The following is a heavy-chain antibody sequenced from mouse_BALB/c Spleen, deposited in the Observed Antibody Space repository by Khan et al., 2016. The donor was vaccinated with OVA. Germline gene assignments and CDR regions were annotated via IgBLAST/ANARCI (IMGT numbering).Heavy chain of an antibody. V-gene: IGHV1S137*01. J-gene: IGHJ3*01. CDR2: ISTNSGDA. CDR3: GRGGKFAY. CDR1: GYTFTDYA. Sequence: QVQLKQSGAELVRPGVSVKISCKASGYTFTDYAMHWVKQRHAKSLEWIGVISTNSGDADYNQKFQGKASMTVDRSSSTVYMELARLTSEDSAIYYCGRGGKFAYWGQGTLVTVSA. D-gene: IGHD1-1*02.